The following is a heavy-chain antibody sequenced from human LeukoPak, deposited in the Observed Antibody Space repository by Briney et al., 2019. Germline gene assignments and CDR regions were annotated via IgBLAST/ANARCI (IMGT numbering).Heavy chain of an antibody. CDR1: GFRVSDYY. D-gene: IGHD6-13*01. CDR2: IRDSGEA. CDR3: ARSIYSSWYDDAFDI. V-gene: IGHV3-66*02. J-gene: IGHJ3*02. Sequence: QTGGSLRLSCAVSGFRVSDYYMSWVRQAPGKGLEWVGLIRDSGEAFYADFARGRFAISRDESENTLYLQMNSLRVEDTAVYYCARSIYSSWYDDAFDIWGQGTMVTVSS.